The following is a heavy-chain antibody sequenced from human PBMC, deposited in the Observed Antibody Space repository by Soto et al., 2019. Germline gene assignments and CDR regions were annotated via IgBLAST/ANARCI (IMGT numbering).Heavy chain of an antibody. D-gene: IGHD3-10*01. CDR1: GYTFTSYA. CDR2: INAGNGNT. CDR3: ARDFPFLVRGVIIYGMDV. Sequence: QVQLVQSGAEEKKPGASVKVSCKASGYTFTSYAMHWVRQAPGQRLEWMGWINAGNGNTKYSQKFQGRVTITRDTSASTAYMELSSLRSEDTAVYYCARDFPFLVRGVIIYGMDVWGQGTTVTVSS. V-gene: IGHV1-3*05. J-gene: IGHJ6*02.